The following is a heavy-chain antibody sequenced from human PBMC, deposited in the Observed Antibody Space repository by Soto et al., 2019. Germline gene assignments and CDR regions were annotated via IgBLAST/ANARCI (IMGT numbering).Heavy chain of an antibody. J-gene: IGHJ3*02. CDR3: AREDGSGGYSFDI. CDR2: ISSSSIYI. CDR1: GFTFSNYN. Sequence: PGGSLRLSCAASGFTFSNYNMHWVRQAPGKGLEWVSSISSSSIYIYYGDSVEGRFTVSRDNAKSSLYLQMNSLRVEDMAVYYCAREDGSGGYSFDIWGQGTMVTVSS. D-gene: IGHD3-22*01. V-gene: IGHV3-21*01.